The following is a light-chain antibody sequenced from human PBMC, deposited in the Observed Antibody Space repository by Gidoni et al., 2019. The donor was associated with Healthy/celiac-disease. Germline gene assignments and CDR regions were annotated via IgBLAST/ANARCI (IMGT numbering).Light chain of an antibody. CDR1: QNVSSY. Sequence: DIVLTHSPATLSLSPGERATLSCRASQNVSSYLTWYQQKPGQAPRLLIYDASNRATGVPARFSGSGSGTDFTLTISSLEPEDFAVYYCQQRSNWPPLFGGGTKVEIK. CDR3: QQRSNWPPL. CDR2: DAS. V-gene: IGKV3-11*01. J-gene: IGKJ4*01.